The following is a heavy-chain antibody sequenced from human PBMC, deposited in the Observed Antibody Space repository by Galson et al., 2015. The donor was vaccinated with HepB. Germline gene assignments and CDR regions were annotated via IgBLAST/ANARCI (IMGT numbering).Heavy chain of an antibody. J-gene: IGHJ5*02. CDR3: ARGGIVVVTATPEWFDP. V-gene: IGHV4-34*01. D-gene: IGHD2-21*02. CDR2: INHSGST. Sequence: LSLTCAVYGGSFSGYYWNWIRPPPGKGLAWIGEINHSGSTNYNTSLKSRVTISVDTSKNQFSMKMSSVTAADTAVDYCARGGIVVVTATPEWFDPWGQGTLVTFSS. CDR1: GGSFSGYY.